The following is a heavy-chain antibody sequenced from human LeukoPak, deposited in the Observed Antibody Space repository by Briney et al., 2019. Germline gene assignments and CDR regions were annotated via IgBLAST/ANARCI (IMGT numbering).Heavy chain of an antibody. CDR1: GFTFSSYW. J-gene: IGHJ4*02. Sequence: GRTLRLSCSASGFTFSSYWMSWVRGAPGKGLEWVADIKQDGSEKYYVDSVKGRFTISRDNATNSLYLQTNRLRAEDTAVYYCARADVGATSDWGQGTLVTVSS. V-gene: IGHV3-7*01. D-gene: IGHD1-26*01. CDR3: ARADVGATSD. CDR2: IKQDGSEK.